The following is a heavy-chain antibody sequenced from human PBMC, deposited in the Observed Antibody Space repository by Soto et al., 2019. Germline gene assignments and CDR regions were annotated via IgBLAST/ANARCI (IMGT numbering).Heavy chain of an antibody. D-gene: IGHD2-21*02. CDR1: GYTFSGSA. CDR3: TRHALQYCGGDCYLLPYFDL. V-gene: IGHV3-73*01. CDR2: IRSKANSYAT. J-gene: IGHJ2*01. Sequence: PGGSLRLSCAASGYTFSGSAMHWVRQASGKGLEWVGRIRSKANSYATAYAASVKGRFTISRDDSKNTAYLQMNSLKTEDTAVYYCTRHALQYCGGDCYLLPYFDLWGRGTLVTVSS.